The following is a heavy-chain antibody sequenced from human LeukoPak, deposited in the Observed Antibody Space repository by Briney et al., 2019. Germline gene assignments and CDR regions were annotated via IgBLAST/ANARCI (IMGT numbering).Heavy chain of an antibody. CDR2: IYHSGST. D-gene: IGHD3-10*01. Sequence: SQTLSLTCAVSGGSISSGGYSWSWIRQPPGKGLEWIGYIYHSGSTYYNPSLKSRVTISVDRSKNQFSLKLSSVTAADTAVYYCARAPYYGSGSFDYWGQGTLATVSS. J-gene: IGHJ4*02. V-gene: IGHV4-30-2*01. CDR1: GGSISSGGYS. CDR3: ARAPYYGSGSFDY.